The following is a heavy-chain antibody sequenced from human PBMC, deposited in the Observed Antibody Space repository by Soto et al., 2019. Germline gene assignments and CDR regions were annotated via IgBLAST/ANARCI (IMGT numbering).Heavy chain of an antibody. D-gene: IGHD3-16*01. CDR2: ISSSSSYI. Sequence: PVGSLRLSCADSGFTFSSYSMNWVRQAPGKGLEWVSSISSSSSYIYYADSVKGRFTISRDNAKNSLYLQMNSLRAEDTAVYYCGRESPLGGSYGMDVWGQGTTVTVSS. CDR1: GFTFSSYS. V-gene: IGHV3-21*01. J-gene: IGHJ6*02. CDR3: GRESPLGGSYGMDV.